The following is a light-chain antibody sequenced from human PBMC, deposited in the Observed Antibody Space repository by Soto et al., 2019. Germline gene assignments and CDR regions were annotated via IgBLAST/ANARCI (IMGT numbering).Light chain of an antibody. Sequence: DIVMTQSPDSLAVSLGERATINCKSRQSVLYSSNNKNYLAWYQQKPGQPPKLLIYWASTRESGVPDRFSGGGSGTDFTLNISSLQAEDVAVYYCHQYYSSPWTFGQGTKVEIK. CDR2: WAS. V-gene: IGKV4-1*01. J-gene: IGKJ1*01. CDR1: QSVLYSSNNKNY. CDR3: HQYYSSPWT.